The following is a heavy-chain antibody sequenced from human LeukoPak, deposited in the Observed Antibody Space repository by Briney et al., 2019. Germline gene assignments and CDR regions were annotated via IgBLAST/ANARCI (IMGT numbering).Heavy chain of an antibody. CDR2: ISWNSGSI. CDR3: AKGTLYSSSSWYDY. Sequence: GRSLRLSCAASGFTFDDYAMHWVRQAPGKGLEWVSGISWNSGSIGYADSVQGRFTISRDNAKNSLYLQMNSLRAEDMALYYCAKGTLYSSSSWYDYWGQGTLVTVSS. V-gene: IGHV3-9*03. D-gene: IGHD6-13*01. J-gene: IGHJ4*02. CDR1: GFTFDDYA.